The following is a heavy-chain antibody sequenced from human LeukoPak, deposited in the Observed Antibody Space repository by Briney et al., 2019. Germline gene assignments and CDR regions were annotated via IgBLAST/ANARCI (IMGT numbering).Heavy chain of an antibody. V-gene: IGHV1-69*13. CDR3: ATKRGYSYGSPH. CDR1: GGTFSSYA. J-gene: IGHJ4*02. Sequence: SVKVSCKASGGTFSSYAISWVRQAPGQGLEWMGGIIPILGTANYAQKFQGRVTITADESTSTAYMELSSLRSEDTAVYYCATKRGYSYGSPHWGQGTLVTVSS. CDR2: IIPILGTA. D-gene: IGHD5-18*01.